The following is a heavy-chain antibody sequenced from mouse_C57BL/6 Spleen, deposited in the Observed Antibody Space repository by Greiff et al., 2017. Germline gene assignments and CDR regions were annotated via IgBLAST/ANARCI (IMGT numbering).Heavy chain of an antibody. D-gene: IGHD2-4*01. CDR1: GYTFTGSW. V-gene: IGHV1-64*01. Sequence: VQLQQPGAELVKPGASVKLSCKASGYTFTGSWMHWVKQRPGQGLEGIGMINPNSGSTNYIEKFKGKATLTVDKSSSTAYMQLSSLTSEDSAVYYCARGYDYYFAMDYWGQGTSVTVSS. J-gene: IGHJ4*01. CDR3: ARGYDYYFAMDY. CDR2: INPNSGST.